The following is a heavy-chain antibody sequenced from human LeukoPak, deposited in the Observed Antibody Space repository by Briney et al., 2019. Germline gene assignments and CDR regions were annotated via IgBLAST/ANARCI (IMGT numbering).Heavy chain of an antibody. V-gene: IGHV5-51*01. Sequence: GESLKISCKGSGYSFTSYWIGWVRQMPGKGLEWMGIIYPGDSDTRYSPSFQGQVTISADKSTSTAYLQWSSLKASDTAMYYCARRLSYYDTTRAFDIWGQGTMVTVSS. D-gene: IGHD3-22*01. CDR1: GYSFTSYW. CDR2: IYPGDSDT. CDR3: ARRLSYYDTTRAFDI. J-gene: IGHJ3*02.